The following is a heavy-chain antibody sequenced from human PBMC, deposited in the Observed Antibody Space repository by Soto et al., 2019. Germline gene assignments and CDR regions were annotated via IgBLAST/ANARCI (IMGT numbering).Heavy chain of an antibody. V-gene: IGHV4-59*08. CDR1: GGSISSYY. D-gene: IGHD3-10*01. CDR2: IFYSGST. CDR3: ARLGSYGSGSYVWENWFDP. Sequence: QVQLQESGPGLVKPSETLSLTCTVSGGSISSYYWSWIRQPPGKGLEWIGDIFYSGSTTFNPSLKSRVTISVDTSKNQFSLKLSSVTAADTAVYYCARLGSYGSGSYVWENWFDPWGQGTLVTVSS. J-gene: IGHJ5*02.